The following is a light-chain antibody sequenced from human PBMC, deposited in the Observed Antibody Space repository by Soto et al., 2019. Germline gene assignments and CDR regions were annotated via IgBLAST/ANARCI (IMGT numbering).Light chain of an antibody. CDR1: LDIITL. CDR3: QQYENLPLT. V-gene: IGKV1-33*01. J-gene: IGKJ5*01. CDR2: DAS. Sequence: DIPMTQSPSSLSASVGDRVTITCQASLDIITLLNWYQEKPGQTPKLLIFDASNLEVGVPSRFSGGGSGTHFTLTISSLQPEDVATYYCQQYENLPLTFGQGTRLEIK.